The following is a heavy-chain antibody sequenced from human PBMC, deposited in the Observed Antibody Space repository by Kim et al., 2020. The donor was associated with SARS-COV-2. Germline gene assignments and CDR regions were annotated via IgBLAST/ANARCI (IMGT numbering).Heavy chain of an antibody. V-gene: IGHV3-74*01. D-gene: IGHD2-15*01. CDR3: ARANHGIDY. J-gene: IGHJ4*02. CDR2: GSVT. Sequence: GSVTTYAGSVRRRITISRDNAKNTLYLQMNGLSAEDTAVYYCARANHGIDYWGQGTLDTVSS.